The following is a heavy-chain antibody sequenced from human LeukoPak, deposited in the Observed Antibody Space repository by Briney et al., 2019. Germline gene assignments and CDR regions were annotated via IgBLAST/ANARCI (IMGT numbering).Heavy chain of an antibody. D-gene: IGHD4-17*01. Sequence: GGSLRLSCAASGFTSSSYSMNWVRQAPGKGLEWVSSISSSSSYIYYADSVKGRFTISRDNAKTALYLQMNSLRAEDTAVYYCARAVYGDGEGYWGQGTLVTVSS. CDR2: ISSSSSYI. V-gene: IGHV3-21*01. CDR3: ARAVYGDGEGY. CDR1: GFTSSSYS. J-gene: IGHJ4*02.